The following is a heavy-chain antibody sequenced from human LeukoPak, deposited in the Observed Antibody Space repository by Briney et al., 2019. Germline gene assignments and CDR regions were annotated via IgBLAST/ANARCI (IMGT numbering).Heavy chain of an antibody. Sequence: GRSLRLSCAASGFTFSSYAMHWVRQAPGKGLEWVAVISYDGSNKYYADSVKGRFTISRDNSKNTLYLQMNSLGAEDTAVYYCARGFLYDYVWGSFDYWGQGTLVTVSS. CDR2: ISYDGSNK. CDR1: GFTFSSYA. J-gene: IGHJ4*02. CDR3: ARGFLYDYVWGSFDY. D-gene: IGHD3-16*01. V-gene: IGHV3-30-3*01.